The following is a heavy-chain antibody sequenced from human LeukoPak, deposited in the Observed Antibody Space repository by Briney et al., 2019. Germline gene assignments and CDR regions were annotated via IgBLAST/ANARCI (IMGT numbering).Heavy chain of an antibody. J-gene: IGHJ4*02. Sequence: PSETLSLTCAVSGGSISSSNWWSWVRQPPGKGLEWIGEIYHSGSTNYNPSLKSRVTISVDKSKNQFSLKLSSVTAADTAVYYCARVGLGAVADYYFDYWGQGTLVTVSS. CDR3: ARVGLGAVADYYFDY. CDR2: IYHSGST. D-gene: IGHD6-19*01. CDR1: GGSISSSNW. V-gene: IGHV4-4*02.